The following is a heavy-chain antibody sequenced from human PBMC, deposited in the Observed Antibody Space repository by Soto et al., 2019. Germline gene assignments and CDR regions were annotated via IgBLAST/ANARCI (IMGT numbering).Heavy chain of an antibody. Sequence: QITLKESGPTLVKPTQTLTLTCTFSGFSLSTSGVGVGWIRQPPGKALEWLALIYWDDDKRYSPSLKSRLTITKDTSKNQVVLTMTNMDPVDTATYYCAHYLPDYYGSGSPFVYWGQGTLVTVSS. D-gene: IGHD3-10*01. CDR2: IYWDDDK. CDR3: AHYLPDYYGSGSPFVY. J-gene: IGHJ4*02. CDR1: GFSLSTSGVG. V-gene: IGHV2-5*02.